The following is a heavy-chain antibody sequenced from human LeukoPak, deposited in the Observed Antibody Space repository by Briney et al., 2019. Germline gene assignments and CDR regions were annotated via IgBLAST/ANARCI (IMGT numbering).Heavy chain of an antibody. D-gene: IGHD4-17*01. CDR2: ISDDGDNQ. Sequence: GGSLRLSCAASGFTFSTYGMHWVRQAPGKGLDWVAVISDDGDNQYYADSVKGRFTSSRDNSKNTLYLQMSSLRAEDTAVYYCAQVYGDYAYFDSWGQGTLVTVSS. CDR3: AQVYGDYAYFDS. J-gene: IGHJ4*02. CDR1: GFTFSTYG. V-gene: IGHV3-30*18.